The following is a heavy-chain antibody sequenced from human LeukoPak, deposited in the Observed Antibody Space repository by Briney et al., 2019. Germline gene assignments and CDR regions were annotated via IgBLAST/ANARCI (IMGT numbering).Heavy chain of an antibody. Sequence: ASMKVSCKASGGTFSSYAISWVRQAPGQGLEWMGGIIPIFGTANYAQKFQGRVTITADESTSTAYMELSSLRSEDTAVYYCARWAGVAAAGQGWFDPWGQGTLVTVSS. D-gene: IGHD2-2*01. J-gene: IGHJ5*02. V-gene: IGHV1-69*13. CDR2: IIPIFGTA. CDR1: GGTFSSYA. CDR3: ARWAGVAAAGQGWFDP.